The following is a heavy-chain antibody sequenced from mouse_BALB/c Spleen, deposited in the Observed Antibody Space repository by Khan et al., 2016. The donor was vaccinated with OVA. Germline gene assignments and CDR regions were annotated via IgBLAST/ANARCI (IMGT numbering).Heavy chain of an antibody. Sequence: EVQLVESGPGLVKPSQSLSLTCTVTAYSITSDYAWNWIRQFPGNKLDWMGYISYSGGTSYNPSLKSRISITRDTSKNQFFLQLNSVTTEDTATYYCARDGSRYNYAMDYGGQGTAVTVSS. CDR2: ISYSGGT. CDR3: ARDGSRYNYAMDY. CDR1: AYSITSDYA. D-gene: IGHD2-3*01. V-gene: IGHV3-2*02. J-gene: IGHJ4*01.